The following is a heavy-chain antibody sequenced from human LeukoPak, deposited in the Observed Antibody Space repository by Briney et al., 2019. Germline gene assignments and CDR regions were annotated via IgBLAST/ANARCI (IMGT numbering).Heavy chain of an antibody. Sequence: GESLQISCQCSGYNFTNYWIGWVRQVPGKGLEWMGIIYPGDSDTRYTSSFQGQVTISADKSISTAYLQWSSLKASDTAMYYCAVELNSGSYDAFDIWGQGTMVTVSS. CDR3: AVELNSGSYDAFDI. D-gene: IGHD6-13*01. J-gene: IGHJ3*02. V-gene: IGHV5-51*01. CDR2: IYPGDSDT. CDR1: GYNFTNYW.